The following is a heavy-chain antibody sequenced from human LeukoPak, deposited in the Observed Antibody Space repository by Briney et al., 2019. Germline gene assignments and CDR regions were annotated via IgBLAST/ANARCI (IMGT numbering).Heavy chain of an antibody. CDR1: GYTFTGYY. CDR3: ARTESSRYWNYGPNYYYGMDV. CDR2: INPNSGGT. Sequence: ASVKVSCKASGYTFTGYYMDWVRQAPGQGLEWMGWINPNSGGTNYAQKFQGRVTMTRDTSISTAYMELSRLRSDDTAVYYCARTESSRYWNYGPNYYYGMDVWGQGTTVTVSS. V-gene: IGHV1-2*02. J-gene: IGHJ6*02. D-gene: IGHD1-7*01.